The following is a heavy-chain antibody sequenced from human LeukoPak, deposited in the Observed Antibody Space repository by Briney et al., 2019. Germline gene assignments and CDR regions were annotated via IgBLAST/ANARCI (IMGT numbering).Heavy chain of an antibody. CDR1: GFTFSSSA. CDR2: IVRSGDST. CDR3: AKRDSSGSYYFDY. V-gene: IGHV3-23*01. D-gene: IGHD6-19*01. J-gene: IGHJ4*02. Sequence: GSLRLSCAASGFTFSSSAMSWVRQAPGKGLEWVSFIVRSGDSTFYADSVKGRFAISRDNSKNTLYLQMNNLRAEDTAVYYCAKRDSSGSYYFDYWGQGTLVTVSS.